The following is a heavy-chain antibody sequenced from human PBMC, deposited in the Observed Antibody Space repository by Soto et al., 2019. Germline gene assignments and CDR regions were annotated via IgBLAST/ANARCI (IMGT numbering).Heavy chain of an antibody. CDR3: ARVVRFCSSRSSRGRNWLDP. V-gene: IGHV4-30-4*01. CDR2: MFYVGAT. J-gene: IGHJ5*02. CDR1: GGSISSGDYY. Sequence: SETLSLTCSVSGGSISSGDYYWSWIRQPKGKGREWIGYMFYVGATYYNPSLKSRVTISVDTSKNQFSLKLSSVHPAATAVYHCARVVRFCSSRSSRGRNWLDPWGQGTMVTVSS. D-gene: IGHD2-2*01.